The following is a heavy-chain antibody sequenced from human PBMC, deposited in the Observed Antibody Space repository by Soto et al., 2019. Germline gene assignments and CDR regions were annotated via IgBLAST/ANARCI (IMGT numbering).Heavy chain of an antibody. CDR3: AKDQGSGYCSGGSCYLDYYYGMDV. CDR1: GFTFSSYA. V-gene: IGHV3-23*01. J-gene: IGHJ6*02. CDR2: ISGSGGST. D-gene: IGHD2-15*01. Sequence: EVQLLESGGGLVQPGGSLRLSCAASGFTFSSYAMSWVRQAPGKGLEWFSAISGSGGSTYYADSVKGRFTISRDNSKNTLYLQRNSLRAEDTAVYYCAKDQGSGYCSGGSCYLDYYYGMDVWGQGTTVTVSS.